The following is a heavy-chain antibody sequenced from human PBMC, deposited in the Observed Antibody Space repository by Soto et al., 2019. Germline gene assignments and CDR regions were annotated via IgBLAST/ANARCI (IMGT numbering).Heavy chain of an antibody. J-gene: IGHJ4*02. V-gene: IGHV4-59*08. CDR1: GGSIIGYY. D-gene: IGHD1-7*01. CDR2: IYHSGST. CDR3: ARMFNWNYKGPIDY. Sequence: SETLSLTCTVSGGSIIGYYWGWIRQPPGKGLEWIAAIYHSGSTYYNPSLKTRVTLSVDTSQNHFSLRLSSMTAADTAVYYCARMFNWNYKGPIDYWGQGTLVTVSS.